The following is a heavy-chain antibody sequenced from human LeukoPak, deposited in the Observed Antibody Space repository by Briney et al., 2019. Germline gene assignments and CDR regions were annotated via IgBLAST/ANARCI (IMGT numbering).Heavy chain of an antibody. V-gene: IGHV4-59*01. CDR1: GGSISGYF. Sequence: SETLSLTCTVSGGSISGYFWSWIRQPPGKGLEWIGYIYYTGSTNYNPSLKSRVTISVDTPKNQFSLKLSSVTAADTAVYYCARASSGYPFDYWGQGTLVTVSS. CDR2: IYYTGST. D-gene: IGHD3-22*01. CDR3: ARASSGYPFDY. J-gene: IGHJ4*02.